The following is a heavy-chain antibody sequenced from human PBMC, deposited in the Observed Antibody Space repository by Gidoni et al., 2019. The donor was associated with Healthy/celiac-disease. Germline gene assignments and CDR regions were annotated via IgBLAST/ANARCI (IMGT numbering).Heavy chain of an antibody. CDR3: ATAGYKNFIVGATGDLGFVY. CDR1: GYTLTELS. V-gene: IGHV1-24*01. CDR2: FDPEDGET. D-gene: IGHD1-26*01. J-gene: IGHJ4*02. Sequence: QVQLVQSGAEVKKPGASVKVSCQVSGYTLTELSMHWVRQAPGKGLEWMGGFDPEDGETIYAQKFQGRVTMTEDTSTDTAYMELSSRRSEDTAVYYCATAGYKNFIVGATGDLGFVYWGQGTLVTVSS.